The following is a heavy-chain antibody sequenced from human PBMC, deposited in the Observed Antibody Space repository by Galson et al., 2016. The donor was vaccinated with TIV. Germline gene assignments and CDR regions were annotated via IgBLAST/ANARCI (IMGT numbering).Heavy chain of an antibody. CDR1: GYSINSGYY. Sequence: SETLSLTCAVSGYSINSGYYWGWIRQPPGKGLQWIGSIYESGTTYYNPSLKSRLTMSVDTSKNQFSLKLSSVSAADTAVYYCVRDCTSTTCRIYYYGMDVWGQGTTVTVSS. D-gene: IGHD2-2*01. J-gene: IGHJ6*02. CDR3: VRDCTSTTCRIYYYGMDV. CDR2: IYESGTT. V-gene: IGHV4-38-2*02.